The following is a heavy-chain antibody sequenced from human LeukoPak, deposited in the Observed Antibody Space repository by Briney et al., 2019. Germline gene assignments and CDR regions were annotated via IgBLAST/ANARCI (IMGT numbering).Heavy chain of an antibody. CDR3: AKVTLTSGWYWLPDY. D-gene: IGHD6-19*01. CDR1: GFTFSSYA. Sequence: GGSLSLSCAASGFTFSSYAMSWVRQAPGKGLGWVSAISGSGGSTDYADSVKGRFTISRDNSKNTLYLQMNSLRAEDTAVYYCAKVTLTSGWYWLPDYWGQGTLVTVSS. J-gene: IGHJ4*02. CDR2: ISGSGGST. V-gene: IGHV3-23*01.